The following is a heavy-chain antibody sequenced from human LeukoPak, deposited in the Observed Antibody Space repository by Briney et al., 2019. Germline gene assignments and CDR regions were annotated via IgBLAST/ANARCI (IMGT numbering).Heavy chain of an antibody. J-gene: IGHJ3*02. D-gene: IGHD6-13*01. Sequence: SETLSLTCTVSGGSISSGGYYWSWIRQPPGKGLDWNGYIYHSGSTYYNPSLKSRVTISVDRSKNQFSLKLSSVTAADTAVYYCARDSIAAAGTKDAFDIWGQGTMVTVSS. CDR2: IYHSGST. CDR1: GGSISSGGYY. CDR3: ARDSIAAAGTKDAFDI. V-gene: IGHV4-30-2*01.